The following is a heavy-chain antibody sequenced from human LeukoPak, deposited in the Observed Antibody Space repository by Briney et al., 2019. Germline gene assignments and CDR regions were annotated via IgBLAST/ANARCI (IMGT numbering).Heavy chain of an antibody. CDR2: ISSGGHST. J-gene: IGHJ1*01. V-gene: IGHV3-23*01. CDR1: GFTYSNYA. D-gene: IGHD6-19*01. CDR3: AKGAGQWLVPSEYFQY. Sequence: GGSLRLSCAASGFTYSNYAMTWVRQAPGKGLEWVSSISSGGHSTYYAGSVKGRFTISRDNSENTLYLQMNSLRAEDTAVYYCAKGAGQWLVPSEYFQYWGQGTLVTVSS.